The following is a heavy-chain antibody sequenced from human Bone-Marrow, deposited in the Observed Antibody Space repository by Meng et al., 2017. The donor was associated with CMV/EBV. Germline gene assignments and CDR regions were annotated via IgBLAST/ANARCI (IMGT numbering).Heavy chain of an antibody. CDR2: ISYDGSNK. D-gene: IGHD2-2*01. V-gene: IGHV3-30-3*01. CDR1: GFTFISYA. J-gene: IGHJ6*02. CDR3: ARDYLVVVPAAIHSVYYYYYYGRDV. Sequence: GGSLRLSCAAPGFTFISYAMHWVRQAPGKGLEWVAVISYDGSNKYYADSVKGRFTISRDNSKNTLYLQMNSLRAEDTAVYYCARDYLVVVPAAIHSVYYYYYYGRDVWGQGTTVTVYS.